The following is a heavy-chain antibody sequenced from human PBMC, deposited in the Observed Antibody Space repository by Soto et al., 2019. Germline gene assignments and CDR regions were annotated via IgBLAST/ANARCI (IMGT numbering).Heavy chain of an antibody. CDR3: ASDYCSSTSCPREGDY. CDR2: ISYDGSNK. D-gene: IGHD2-2*01. Sequence: QVQLVESGGGVVQPGRSLRLSCAASGFTFSSYGMHWVRQAPGKGLEWVAVISYDGSNKYYADSVKGRFTISRDNSKNTLYLQMNSPRAEDTAVYYCASDYCSSTSCPREGDYWGQGTLVTVSS. J-gene: IGHJ4*02. V-gene: IGHV3-30*03. CDR1: GFTFSSYG.